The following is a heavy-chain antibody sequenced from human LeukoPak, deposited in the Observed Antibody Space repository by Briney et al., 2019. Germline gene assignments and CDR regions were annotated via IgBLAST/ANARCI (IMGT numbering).Heavy chain of an antibody. V-gene: IGHV3-7*01. Sequence: LAGGSLRLSCAASGFTFSSYWMTWVRQAPGEGLEWVANIKQDGSEKYYVDSVKGRFTISRDNAKNSLNLQMNSLRAEDTAVYYCARGAYNWNIDVFDIWGQGTLVTVSS. D-gene: IGHD1/OR15-1a*01. CDR1: GFTFSSYW. CDR2: IKQDGSEK. J-gene: IGHJ3*02. CDR3: ARGAYNWNIDVFDI.